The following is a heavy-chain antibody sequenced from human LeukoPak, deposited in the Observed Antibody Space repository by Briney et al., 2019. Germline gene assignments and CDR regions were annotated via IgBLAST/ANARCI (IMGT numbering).Heavy chain of an antibody. CDR1: GYSFSSYW. V-gene: IGHV5-51*01. Sequence: GESLKISWKGSGYSFSSYWIAWVRQMPGKGLEWMGIIYPGDSDTRYSPSFQGQVTISADKSISTAYLQWSSLKASDTAMYYCARHRGYSYGLSGWFDPWGQGTLVTVSS. J-gene: IGHJ5*02. CDR3: ARHRGYSYGLSGWFDP. D-gene: IGHD5-18*01. CDR2: IYPGDSDT.